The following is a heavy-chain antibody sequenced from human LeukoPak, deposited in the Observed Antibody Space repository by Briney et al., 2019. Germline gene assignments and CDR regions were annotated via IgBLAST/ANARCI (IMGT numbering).Heavy chain of an antibody. CDR1: GFTFSSYA. V-gene: IGHV3-30-3*01. D-gene: IGHD2-2*01. CDR2: ISYDGSNK. Sequence: GGSLRLSCAASGFTFSSYAMHWVRQAPGKGLEWVAVISYDGSNKYYADSVKGRFTISRDNSKNTLYLQMNSLRAEDTAVYYCARVWIVVVPVGAFDIWGQGTMVTVSS. CDR3: ARVWIVVVPVGAFDI. J-gene: IGHJ3*02.